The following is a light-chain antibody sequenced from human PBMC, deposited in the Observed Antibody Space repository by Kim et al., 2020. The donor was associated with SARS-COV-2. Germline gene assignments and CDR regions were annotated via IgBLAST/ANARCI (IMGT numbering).Light chain of an antibody. V-gene: IGKV3-20*01. CDR1: QSVSSSY. CDR3: QQYGSSPYT. J-gene: IGKJ2*01. Sequence: EIVLTQSPGTLSLSPGERATLSCRASQSVSSSYLAWYQQEPGQAPRLLIYGASSRATGIPDRFSGSGSGTDFTLTISRLEPEDFAVYYCQQYGSSPYTFGQGTKLEI. CDR2: GAS.